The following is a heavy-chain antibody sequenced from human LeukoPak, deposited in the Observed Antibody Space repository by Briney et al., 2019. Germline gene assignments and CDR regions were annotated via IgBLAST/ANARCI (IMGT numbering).Heavy chain of an antibody. D-gene: IGHD7-27*01. Sequence: GGSLRLSCAASGFTFSSYNMNWVRQAPGKGLEWVSYISSSSSSSSSTTYYADSVKGRFTISRDNAKNSLYLQMNSLRAEDTAVYYCARTWGSWRAFDIWGQGTMVTVSS. CDR3: ARTWGSWRAFDI. V-gene: IGHV3-48*01. CDR2: ISSSSSSSSSTT. CDR1: GFTFSSYN. J-gene: IGHJ3*02.